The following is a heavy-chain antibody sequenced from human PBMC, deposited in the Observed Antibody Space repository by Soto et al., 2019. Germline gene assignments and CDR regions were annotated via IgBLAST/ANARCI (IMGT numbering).Heavy chain of an antibody. CDR2: IYYSGST. Sequence: QVQLQESGPGLVKPSQTLSLTCTVSGGSISSGDYYWSWIRQPPGKGLEWIGYIYYSGSTYYNPSLTSRVTRSVDTSTNQFSQKLSSVTAADTAVYYCAGVDYGGNLGWFDPWGQGTLVTVSS. D-gene: IGHD4-17*01. V-gene: IGHV4-30-4*01. CDR3: AGVDYGGNLGWFDP. J-gene: IGHJ5*02. CDR1: GGSISSGDYY.